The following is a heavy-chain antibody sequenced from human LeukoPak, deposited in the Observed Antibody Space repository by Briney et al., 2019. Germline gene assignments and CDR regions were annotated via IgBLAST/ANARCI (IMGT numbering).Heavy chain of an antibody. CDR1: GYTFTGYY. Sequence: GASVKVSCKASGYTFTGYYIHWVRQAPGRGLEWVGWINTNTGATDYARKFQGRVTMTRDTSIGTAYMDLSRLRSDDTAVYYCARVQRAYYTGLDVWGQGTTVSVSS. J-gene: IGHJ6*02. CDR3: ARVQRAYYTGLDV. CDR2: INTNTGAT. V-gene: IGHV1-2*02.